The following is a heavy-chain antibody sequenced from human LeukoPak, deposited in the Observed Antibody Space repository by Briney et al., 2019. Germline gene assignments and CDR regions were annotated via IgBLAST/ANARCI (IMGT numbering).Heavy chain of an antibody. CDR3: ARDERGYCSSTSCYRNYYYYYMDV. Sequence: GVSLRLSCAASGFTFSSYGMHWVRQAPGKGLEWVAVIWYDGSNKYYADSVKGRFTISRDNSKDTLYLQMNSLRAEDTAVYYCARDERGYCSSTSCYRNYYYYYMDVWGKGTTVTVSS. CDR2: IWYDGSNK. D-gene: IGHD2-2*02. CDR1: GFTFSSYG. J-gene: IGHJ6*03. V-gene: IGHV3-33*01.